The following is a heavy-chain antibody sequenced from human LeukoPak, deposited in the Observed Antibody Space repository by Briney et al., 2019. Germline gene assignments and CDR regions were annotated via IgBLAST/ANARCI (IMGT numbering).Heavy chain of an antibody. V-gene: IGHV6-1*01. CDR3: ARAIGWIVD. Sequence: SQTLSLTCAIFGDSVSSNSAAWNWIRQSPSRGLEWLGRTYYRSKWYNGYAVSVKTRITISADTSKHQFSLRLNSVTPEDTAVYYCARAIGWIVDWGQGTLVTVS. D-gene: IGHD6-19*01. CDR1: GDSVSSNSAA. CDR2: TYYRSKWYN. J-gene: IGHJ1*01.